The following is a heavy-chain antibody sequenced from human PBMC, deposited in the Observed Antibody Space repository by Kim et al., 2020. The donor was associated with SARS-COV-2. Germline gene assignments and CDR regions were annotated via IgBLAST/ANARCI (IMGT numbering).Heavy chain of an antibody. Sequence: GGSLRLSCAASGFTFGDYAMHWVRQAPGKGLEWVSGISWNSGSIGYADSVKGRFTISRDNAKNSLYLQMNSLRAEDTALYYCAKGDSSSWYLEAFDIWGQGTMVTVSS. V-gene: IGHV3-9*01. CDR2: ISWNSGSI. CDR3: AKGDSSSWYLEAFDI. CDR1: GFTFGDYA. J-gene: IGHJ3*02. D-gene: IGHD6-13*01.